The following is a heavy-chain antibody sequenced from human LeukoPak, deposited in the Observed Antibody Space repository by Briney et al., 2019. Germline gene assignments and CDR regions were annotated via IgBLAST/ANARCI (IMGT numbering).Heavy chain of an antibody. V-gene: IGHV1-58*01. CDR2: IVVGSGNT. CDR1: GFTFTTSA. CDR3: AAVPNANAWYWDDAFDI. J-gene: IGHJ3*02. Sequence: GASVKVSCKASGFTFTTSAVQWVRQARGQRLEWIGRIVVGSGNTDHAQKFQGRLTITRDISTSTAYMELSSLTSDDTALHYCAAVPNANAWYWDDAFDIWGQGTMVTVSS. D-gene: IGHD2-8*02.